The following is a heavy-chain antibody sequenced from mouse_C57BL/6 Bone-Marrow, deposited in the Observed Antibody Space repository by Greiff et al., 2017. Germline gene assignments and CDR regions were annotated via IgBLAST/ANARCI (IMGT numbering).Heavy chain of an antibody. CDR2: ISNGGGST. V-gene: IGHV5-12*01. CDR1: GFTFSDYY. CDR3: ARHCRYFDV. J-gene: IGHJ1*03. Sequence: EVKLVESGGGLVQPGGSLKLSCAASGFTFSDYYMYWVRQTPEKRLEWVAYISNGGGSTYYPDTVKGRFTISRDNAKNTLYLQMSRLKSEDTAMYYCARHCRYFDVWGTGTTVTVSS.